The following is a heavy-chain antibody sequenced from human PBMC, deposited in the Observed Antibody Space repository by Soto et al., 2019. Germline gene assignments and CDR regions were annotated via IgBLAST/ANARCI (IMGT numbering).Heavy chain of an antibody. D-gene: IGHD2-2*01. CDR3: AKKKRYCTSTTCPPYYGMDV. V-gene: IGHV3-30*18. CDR1: GFTFSSYG. CDR2: ISYDGSNK. Sequence: GGSLRLSCAASGFTFSSYGMHWVRQAPGKGLEWVAVISYDGSNKYFADSVKGRFTISRDNSNNMLYLQMNGLRGDDAAVYYCAKKKRYCTSTTCPPYYGMDVWGQGTTVTVSS. J-gene: IGHJ6*02.